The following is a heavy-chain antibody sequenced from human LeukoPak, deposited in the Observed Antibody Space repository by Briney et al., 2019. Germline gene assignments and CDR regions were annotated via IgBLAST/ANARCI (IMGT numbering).Heavy chain of an antibody. CDR1: GYTFTDYY. Sequence: ASVKVSCKASGYTFTDYYMHWVRQAPGQGFEWRGWINPNDGDTNYAQKFQGRVTMTRDTSISTAHMEVNRLRSDDTAVYYCARANFLYCSSSTCLFDYWGQGTLVTVSS. V-gene: IGHV1-2*02. CDR2: INPNDGDT. CDR3: ARANFLYCSSSTCLFDY. D-gene: IGHD2-2*01. J-gene: IGHJ4*02.